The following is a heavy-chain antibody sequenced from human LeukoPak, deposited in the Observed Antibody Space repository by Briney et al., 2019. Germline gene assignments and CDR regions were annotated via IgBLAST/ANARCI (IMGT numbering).Heavy chain of an antibody. CDR3: ARALGFSAGTH. CDR2: INPNNGDS. V-gene: IGHV1-2*02. D-gene: IGHD6-13*01. CDR1: GYTFTALY. J-gene: IGHJ4*02. Sequence: ASVKVSCKASGYTFTALYIHWVRQAPGQGLEWMGWINPNNGDSDCPQKFKGRVTMTRDTSINTAYMEVSGLMSDDTAVYFCARALGFSAGTHWGQGTLVTVSS.